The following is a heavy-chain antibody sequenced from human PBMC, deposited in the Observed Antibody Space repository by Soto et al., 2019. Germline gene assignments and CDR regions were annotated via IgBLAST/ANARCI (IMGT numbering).Heavy chain of an antibody. CDR1: GFSVSSLY. V-gene: IGHV3-66*01. D-gene: IGHD3-3*01. CDR2: ISSGGST. J-gene: IGHJ4*02. Sequence: EVQLVESGGGLVQPGGCLRLSCAASGFSVSSLYMTWVRQAPGKGLEWVSVISSGGSTYYADSVKGRFTISRDISTNTLFLEMNSLRAEDTAVYHCARDTLGWAYDFWHGGQGTLVTVSS. CDR3: ARDTLGWAYDFWH.